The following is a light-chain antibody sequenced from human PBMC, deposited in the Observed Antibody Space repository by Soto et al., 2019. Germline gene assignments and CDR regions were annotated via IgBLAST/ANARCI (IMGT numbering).Light chain of an antibody. J-gene: IGKJ1*01. CDR2: WAS. CDR3: QQYSGTPRT. V-gene: IGKV4-1*01. CDR1: QTVFYSSNNKNY. Sequence: DIVMTQSPDSLALSLGERATISCKSSQTVFYSSNNKNYLAWYQQKPGQPPKLLISWASVRESAVPDRFSGSGSGTDFTLTISDLQAEEVAVYYCQQYSGTPRTFGQGTKVEIK.